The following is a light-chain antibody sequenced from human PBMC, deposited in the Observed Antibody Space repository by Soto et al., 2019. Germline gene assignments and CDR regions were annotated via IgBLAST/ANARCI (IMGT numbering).Light chain of an antibody. CDR1: QTINSK. CDR3: QQYETYFRYT. V-gene: IGKV1-5*01. J-gene: IGKJ2*01. Sequence: DIQMTQSPSTLSASVGDRVTITCRASQTINSKLAWYQKKPGQAPKLLIFDDYNLESGVPSRFSRSGSGTEFTLSIGSLQPDDFATYYCQQYETYFRYTFGQGTKLDIK. CDR2: DDY.